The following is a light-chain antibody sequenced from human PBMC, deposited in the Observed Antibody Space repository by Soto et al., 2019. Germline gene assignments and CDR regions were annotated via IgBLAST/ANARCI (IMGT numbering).Light chain of an antibody. V-gene: IGLV2-14*01. CDR2: EVT. J-gene: IGLJ2*01. CDR3: SSYTSSSTVV. CDR1: SSDFGAYNS. Sequence: QSALTQPASVSGSPGQSITISCTGTSSDFGAYNSVSWYQQHPGEAPKLMIYEVTNRPSGVSNRFSGSKSGNTASLAISGLQAEDEADYYCSSYTSSSTVVFGGGTKLTV.